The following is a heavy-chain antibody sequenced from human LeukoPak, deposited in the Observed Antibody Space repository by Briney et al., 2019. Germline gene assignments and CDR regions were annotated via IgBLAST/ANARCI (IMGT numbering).Heavy chain of an antibody. Sequence: QPGRSLRLSCAASGFTFSSYGMHWVRQAPGKGLEWVAVISYDGSNKYYADSVKGRFTISRDNSKNTLYLQMNSLRAEDTAVYYCASPKSPYSSSSYFDYWGQGTLVTVSS. CDR1: GFTFSSYG. V-gene: IGHV3-30*03. CDR3: ASPKSPYSSSSYFDY. J-gene: IGHJ4*02. D-gene: IGHD6-6*01. CDR2: ISYDGSNK.